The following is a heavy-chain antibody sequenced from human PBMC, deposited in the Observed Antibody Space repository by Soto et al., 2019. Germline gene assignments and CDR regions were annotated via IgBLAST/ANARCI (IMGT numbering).Heavy chain of an antibody. Sequence: QVQLVESGGGVVQPGRSLRLSCAASGFTFSSYPIHWVRQAPGKGLEWVTTISSDGNDKYYSDSVKGRFTTSRDNSKNTVYMHMNNLRVEDTAVYYCAKEGVADKYYYYGMDVWGQGTTVNVSS. D-gene: IGHD3-3*01. V-gene: IGHV3-30*04. CDR3: AKEGVADKYYYYGMDV. CDR2: ISSDGNDK. J-gene: IGHJ6*02. CDR1: GFTFSSYP.